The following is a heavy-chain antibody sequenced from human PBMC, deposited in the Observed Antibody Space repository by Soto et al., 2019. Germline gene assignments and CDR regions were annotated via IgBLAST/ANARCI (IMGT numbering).Heavy chain of an antibody. J-gene: IGHJ5*02. CDR1: GYTFFTYD. V-gene: IGHV1-18*01. D-gene: IGHD5-12*01. CDR2: ISTYSGDT. CDR3: ARHHGPTTSENWFDP. Sequence: QVYLVQSGVEVKTPGASVKVSCQASGYTFFTYDISWVRQAPGQGLEWMGWISTYSGDTKYAQKLQGRVTMTAETSTTTAYLELRSLRSDNTAVYYCARHHGPTTSENWFDPWGQGTLVTVSS.